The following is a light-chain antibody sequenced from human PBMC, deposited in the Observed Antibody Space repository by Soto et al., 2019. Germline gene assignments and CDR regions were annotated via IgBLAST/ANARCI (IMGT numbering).Light chain of an antibody. Sequence: SVLTQPPSVSAAPGQKVTISCSGSSSNIGNNYVSWYQQLPGTAPKLLIYENNKRPSGIPHRFSGSKSGTSATLGITGLQTGDEADYYCGTWDSSLSAYVFGTGTKLTVL. V-gene: IGLV1-51*02. CDR2: ENN. J-gene: IGLJ1*01. CDR1: SSNIGNNY. CDR3: GTWDSSLSAYV.